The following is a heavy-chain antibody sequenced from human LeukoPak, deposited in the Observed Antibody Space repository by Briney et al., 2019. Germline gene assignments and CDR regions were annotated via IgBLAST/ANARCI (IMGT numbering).Heavy chain of an antibody. CDR1: GGSISSYY. V-gene: IGHV4-59*12. J-gene: IGHJ6*02. CDR2: IYHSGST. D-gene: IGHD2-15*01. CDR3: ARAELHYGMDV. Sequence: SETLSLTCTVSGGSISSYYWSWIRQPPGKGLEWIGYIYHSGSTYYNPSLKSRVTISVDRSKNQFSLKLSSVTAADTAVYYCARAELHYGMDVWGQGTTVTVSS.